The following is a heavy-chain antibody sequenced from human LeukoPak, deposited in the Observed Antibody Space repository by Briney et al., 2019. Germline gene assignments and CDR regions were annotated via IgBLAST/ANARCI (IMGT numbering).Heavy chain of an antibody. D-gene: IGHD3-9*01. CDR3: ARESYYDILTGYLPTNAFDI. Sequence: ASVKVSCKASGYTFTGYYMHWVRQAPGQGLEWMGWINPNSGGTNYAQKFQGWVTMTRDTSISTAYMELSRLRSDDTAVYYCARESYYDILTGYLPTNAFDIWGQGTMVTVSS. CDR1: GYTFTGYY. CDR2: INPNSGGT. J-gene: IGHJ3*02. V-gene: IGHV1-2*04.